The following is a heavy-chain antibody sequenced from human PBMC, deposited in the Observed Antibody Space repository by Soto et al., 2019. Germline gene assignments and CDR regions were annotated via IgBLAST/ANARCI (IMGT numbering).Heavy chain of an antibody. CDR2: IDYNGVT. Sequence: SETLSLTCTVSGGSIYRSGYYWGWIRQPPGRGLEWIGNIDYNGVTYSNPSLKSRVTISRDTSKNQFSLKLTSVTAADTALYYCGKVLVGATGHTDSDAWGPGTLVHRLL. D-gene: IGHD2-15*01. CDR3: GKVLVGATGHTDSDA. J-gene: IGHJ5*02. V-gene: IGHV4-39*01. CDR1: GGSIYRSGYY.